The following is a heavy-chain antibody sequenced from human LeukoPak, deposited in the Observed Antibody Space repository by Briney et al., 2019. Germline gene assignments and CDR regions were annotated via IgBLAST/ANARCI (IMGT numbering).Heavy chain of an antibody. V-gene: IGHV3-74*01. CDR3: ARAVAGTRNALDI. D-gene: IGHD6-19*01. Sequence: GRSLRLSCAASGFTFSNYWMHWVRKAPGMGLGLDSRFNIAADTTNYADSVKGRFTITRDNAKGTLYLQMYTLRAEDTAVYYCARAVAGTRNALDIWGQGTMVTVSS. CDR1: GFTFSNYW. CDR2: FNIAADTT. J-gene: IGHJ3*02.